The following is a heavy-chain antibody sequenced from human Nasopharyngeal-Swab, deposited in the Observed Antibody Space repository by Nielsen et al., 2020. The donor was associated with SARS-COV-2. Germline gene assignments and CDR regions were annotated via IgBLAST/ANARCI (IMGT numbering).Heavy chain of an antibody. J-gene: IGHJ4*02. CDR2: ISSSSTYI. Sequence: WIRQPPGKGLEWVSSISSSSTYIYYADSLKGRFTISRDNAKNSLYLQMNSLRAEDTAVYYCARERGGGYGDYWGQGTLVTVSS. V-gene: IGHV3-21*01. D-gene: IGHD5-12*01. CDR3: ARERGGGYGDY.